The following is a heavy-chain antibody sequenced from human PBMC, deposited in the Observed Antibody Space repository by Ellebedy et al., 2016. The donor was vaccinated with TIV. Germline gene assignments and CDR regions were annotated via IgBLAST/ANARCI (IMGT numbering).Heavy chain of an antibody. CDR1: GFTFDDYA. J-gene: IGHJ4*02. Sequence: PGGSLRLSCAASGFTFDDYAMHWVRQAPGKGLEWVSGISWSSGSLAYADSVKGRFTISRDNAKNSLYLQMSSLGAGDTAVYYCARATGTRYSSNWHDIDYWGQGTQVTVSS. CDR3: ARATGTRYSSNWHDIDY. CDR2: ISWSSGSL. V-gene: IGHV3-9*01. D-gene: IGHD6-13*01.